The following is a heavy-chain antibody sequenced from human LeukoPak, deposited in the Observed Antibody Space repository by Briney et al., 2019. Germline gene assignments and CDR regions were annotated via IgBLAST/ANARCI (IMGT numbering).Heavy chain of an antibody. V-gene: IGHV3-15*01. CDR1: GFTFINAW. D-gene: IGHD2-8*01. J-gene: IGHJ4*02. CDR3: TTDGVGVEGPTYDN. CDR2: IKAKAHGGTI. Sequence: PGGSLRLSCAASGFTFINAWLAWVRQAPGKGLERVGRIKAKAHGGTIEYAAPVKGRFTISRDDSKNTLYLQMNSLKTEDTAVYYCTTDGVGVEGPTYDNWGQGTLVSVSS.